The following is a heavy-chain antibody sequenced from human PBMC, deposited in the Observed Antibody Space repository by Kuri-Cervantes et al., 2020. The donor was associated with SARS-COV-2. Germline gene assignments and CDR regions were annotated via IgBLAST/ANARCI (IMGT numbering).Heavy chain of an antibody. CDR2: IYSCGST. CDR1: GFTVSSNY. Sequence: GGSLRLSCAASGFTVSSNYMSWVRQAPGKGLEWVSVIYSCGSTYYADSVKGRFTISRDNSKNTLYLQMNSLRAEDTAVYYCARDKYDFWSGSDYWGQGTRVTVSS. CDR3: ARDKYDFWSGSDY. D-gene: IGHD3-3*01. V-gene: IGHV3-53*01. J-gene: IGHJ4*02.